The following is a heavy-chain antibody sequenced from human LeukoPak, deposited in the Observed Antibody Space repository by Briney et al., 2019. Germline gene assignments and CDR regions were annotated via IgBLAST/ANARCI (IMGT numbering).Heavy chain of an antibody. J-gene: IGHJ6*02. V-gene: IGHV1-3*01. D-gene: IGHD4-23*01. Sequence: ASVKVSCTASGYTFTSYAMHWVRQAPGQRLEWMGWINAGNGNTKYSQKFQGRVTITRDTSASTAYMELSSLRSEDTAVYYCSVVTPHYYYGMDVWGQGTTVTVSS. CDR2: INAGNGNT. CDR3: SVVTPHYYYGMDV. CDR1: GYTFTSYA.